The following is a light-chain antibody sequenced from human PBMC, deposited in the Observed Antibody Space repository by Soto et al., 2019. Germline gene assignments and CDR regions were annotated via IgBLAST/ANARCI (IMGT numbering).Light chain of an antibody. J-gene: IGKJ1*01. V-gene: IGKV3-15*01. Sequence: IFITHSPTTLSVSPGVSATLSCRARQSVSSNLAWYQQNPGQPPRLLIYGASARATGIPARFSGSGSGTEFTLTIRSLQSEDFAVYSCQQYNNWPPIKTFGQGTKADIK. CDR2: GAS. CDR3: QQYNNWPPIKT. CDR1: QSVSSN.